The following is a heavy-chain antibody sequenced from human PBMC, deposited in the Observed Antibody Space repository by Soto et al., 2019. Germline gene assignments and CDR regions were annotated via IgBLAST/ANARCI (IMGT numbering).Heavy chain of an antibody. CDR1: GFTFSSYG. Sequence: GGSLRLSCAASGFTFSSYGMHWVRQAPGKGLEWVAVISYDGSNKYYADSVKGRFTISRDNSKNTLYLQMNSLRAEDTAVYYCAKSMAVVVVAPTPPWFDPWGQGTLVTVS. D-gene: IGHD2-15*01. J-gene: IGHJ5*02. CDR2: ISYDGSNK. V-gene: IGHV3-30*18. CDR3: AKSMAVVVVAPTPPWFDP.